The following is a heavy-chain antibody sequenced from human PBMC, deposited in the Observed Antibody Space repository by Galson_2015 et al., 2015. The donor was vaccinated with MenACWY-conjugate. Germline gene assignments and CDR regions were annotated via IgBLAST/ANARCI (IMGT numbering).Heavy chain of an antibody. D-gene: IGHD6-19*01. CDR1: GFTFSSYA. Sequence: SLRLSCAASGFTFSSYAMSWGRQAPEKGLEWVSAVSSSGGSTYYADSVKGRFTISRDNYKNTLYLQMNSLRAEDSAVYYCAKDHPVVGIRTPFDSWGQGTLVTVSS. CDR3: AKDHPVVGIRTPFDS. V-gene: IGHV3-23*01. J-gene: IGHJ4*02. CDR2: VSSSGGST.